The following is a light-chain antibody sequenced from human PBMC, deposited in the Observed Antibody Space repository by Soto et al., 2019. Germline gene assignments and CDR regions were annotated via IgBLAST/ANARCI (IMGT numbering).Light chain of an antibody. Sequence: QSARTQPPSASGSPGQSVTISCTGTSSDVGGYNYVSWYQQHPGKGPKLMIYEVTKRPSGVPDRFSGSKSGSTASLTVSRLQAEDEAHYYCSAYGGSNNFVVFGGGTKVTVL. CDR2: EVT. J-gene: IGLJ2*01. CDR3: SAYGGSNNFVV. V-gene: IGLV2-8*01. CDR1: SSDVGGYNY.